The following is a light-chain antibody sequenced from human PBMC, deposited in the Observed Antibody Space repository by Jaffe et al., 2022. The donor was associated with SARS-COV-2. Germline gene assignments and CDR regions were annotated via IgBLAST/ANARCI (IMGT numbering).Light chain of an antibody. J-gene: IGKJ4*01. V-gene: IGKV3-15*01. CDR1: QIISSN. Sequence: EIVMTQSPATLSVSPGQRATLSCRASQIISSNLAWYQQKPGQAPRLLISGASTRATGIPARFSGSGSGTEFTLTISSLQSEDFAVYYCQQYNNWPLTFGGGTKVEIK. CDR3: QQYNNWPLT. CDR2: GAS.